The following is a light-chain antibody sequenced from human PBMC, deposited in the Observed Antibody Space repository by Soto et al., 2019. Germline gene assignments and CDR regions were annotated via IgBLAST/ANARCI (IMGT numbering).Light chain of an antibody. Sequence: QSVLTQPASVSGSPGQSITISCTGTSGDVGGYNYVSWYQQHPGKAPKLMIYDVSNRPSGISNRFSGSKSGNTASLTISGLQAEDEADYYCSSYTGSGTYVFGTGTKVTVL. CDR3: SSYTGSGTYV. CDR2: DVS. V-gene: IGLV2-14*01. J-gene: IGLJ1*01. CDR1: SGDVGGYNY.